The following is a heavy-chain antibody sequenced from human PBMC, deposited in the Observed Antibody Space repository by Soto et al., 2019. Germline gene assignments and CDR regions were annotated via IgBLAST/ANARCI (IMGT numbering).Heavy chain of an antibody. D-gene: IGHD2-2*01. J-gene: IGHJ6*02. CDR1: GGTFSSYA. Sequence: QVQLVQSGAEVKKPGSSVKVSCKASGGTFSSYAISWVRQAPGQGLDWMGGIIPISGTANYAQKLQGRVTITADEYTSTAYMELSSLRSEDTAVYYCARSQGSSTSLEIYYYYYYGMDVWGQGTTVTVSS. V-gene: IGHV1-69*01. CDR3: ARSQGSSTSLEIYYYYYYGMDV. CDR2: IIPISGTA.